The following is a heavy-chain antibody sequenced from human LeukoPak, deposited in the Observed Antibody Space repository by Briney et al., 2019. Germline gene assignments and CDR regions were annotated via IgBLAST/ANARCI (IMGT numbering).Heavy chain of an antibody. CDR2: IYYSGST. Sequence: SETLSLTCIVSGGSISPYYWSWIRQPPGSGLEWIAYIYYSGSTSYNPSLKSRVAISVDTSNNEVSLKLSSVTAADTAVYYCTRGNSAPYAFDIWGQGTMVTVSS. D-gene: IGHD2-21*01. J-gene: IGHJ3*02. CDR3: TRGNSAPYAFDI. V-gene: IGHV4-59*12. CDR1: GGSISPYY.